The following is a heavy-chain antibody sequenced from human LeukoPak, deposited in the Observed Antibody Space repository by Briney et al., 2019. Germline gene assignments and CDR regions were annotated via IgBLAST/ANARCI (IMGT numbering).Heavy chain of an antibody. V-gene: IGHV3-7*01. CDR3: ARARPGVVFNYFGY. CDR1: GFTFVDFY. D-gene: IGHD6-6*01. CDR2: IDEAGKDR. Sequence: GGSLRLSCKASGFTFVDFYMSWVRQAPGKGLEWVANIDEAGKDRFYADSVKGRFTISRDNTKNSLYLDMTSLRAEDTATYFCARARPGVVFNYFGYWGQEALVPVS. J-gene: IGHJ4*01.